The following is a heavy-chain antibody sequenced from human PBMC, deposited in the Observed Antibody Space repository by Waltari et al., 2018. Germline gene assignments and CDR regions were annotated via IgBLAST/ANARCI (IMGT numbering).Heavy chain of an antibody. CDR3: ARVYGGNSGRNWYFDL. CDR2: IIPILGIA. CDR1: GGTFSSYT. J-gene: IGHJ2*01. V-gene: IGHV1-69*02. Sequence: QVQLVQSGAEVKKPGSSVKVSCKASGGTFSSYTISWVRQAPGQGLEWMGRIIPILGIANYEQKFQGRVTITADKSTSTAYMELSSLRSEDTAVYYCARVYGGNSGRNWYFDLWGRGTLVTVSS. D-gene: IGHD2-21*02.